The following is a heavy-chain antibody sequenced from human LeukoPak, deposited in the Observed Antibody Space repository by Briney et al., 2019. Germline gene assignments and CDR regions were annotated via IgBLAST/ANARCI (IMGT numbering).Heavy chain of an antibody. J-gene: IGHJ4*02. CDR1: GFTFNNYA. CDR3: AKRGSGWYFDS. Sequence: PGGSLRLSWAASGFTFNNYAMSWVRQAPGVGLEWGLQWLSGISSSGGSSFYADSVKGRFTISRDNSENVLYLQINNLRADDSAIYYCAKRGSGWYFDSWGRGTLVTVSS. CDR2: ISSSGGSS. D-gene: IGHD6-19*01. V-gene: IGHV3-23*01.